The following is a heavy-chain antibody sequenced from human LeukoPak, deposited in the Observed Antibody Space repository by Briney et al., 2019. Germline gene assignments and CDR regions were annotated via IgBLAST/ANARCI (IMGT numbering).Heavy chain of an antibody. CDR2: IYTSGST. D-gene: IGHD3-16*01. J-gene: IGHJ4*02. Sequence: PSETLSLTXTVSGGSIRSGSYYWSWIRQPAGKGLDWIGRIYTSGSTNYNPSLKSRVTISVDTSKNQFSLKLSSVTAADTAVYYCAGGGRADDYWGQGTLVTVSS. CDR1: GGSIRSGSYY. CDR3: AGGGRADDY. V-gene: IGHV4-61*02.